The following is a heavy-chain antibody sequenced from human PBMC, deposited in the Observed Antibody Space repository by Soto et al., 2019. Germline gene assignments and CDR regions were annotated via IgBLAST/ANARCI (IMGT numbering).Heavy chain of an antibody. CDR1: GGSISSSSYY. CDR3: ASIVVVPAAITN. Sequence: PSETLSLTCTVSGGSISSSSYYWGWIRQPPGKGLEWIGSIYYSGSTYYNPSLKSRVTISVDTSKNQFSLKLSSVTAADTAVYYCASIVVVPAAITNWGQGTLVTVSS. CDR2: IYYSGST. D-gene: IGHD2-2*02. J-gene: IGHJ4*02. V-gene: IGHV4-39*07.